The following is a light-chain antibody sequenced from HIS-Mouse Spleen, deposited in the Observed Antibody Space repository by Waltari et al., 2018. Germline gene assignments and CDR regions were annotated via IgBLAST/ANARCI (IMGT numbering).Light chain of an antibody. CDR3: CSYAGSSTFGV. V-gene: IGLV2-23*03. CDR2: EGS. Sequence: QSALTQPASVSGSPGQSITISCPGTSSDVGSYNLVPWFQQHPRKAPKLMIYEGSKRPSGVSHRFSGSKSGNTASLTISALQAEDEADYYCCSYAGSSTFGVFGGGTKLTVL. J-gene: IGLJ3*02. CDR1: SSDVGSYNL.